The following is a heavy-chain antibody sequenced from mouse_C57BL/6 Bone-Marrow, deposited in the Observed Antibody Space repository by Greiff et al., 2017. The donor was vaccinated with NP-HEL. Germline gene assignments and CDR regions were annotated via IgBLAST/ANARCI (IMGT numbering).Heavy chain of an antibody. J-gene: IGHJ2*01. CDR3: ARYPLWAPYYCDY. Sequence: EVKVVESGGGLVQPGGSLSLSCAASGFTFTDYYMSWVRQPPGQALEWLGFIRNKANGYTTEYSASVQGRFTISRDNSQSILSLQMTALRAEDSATFYCARYPLWAPYYCDYWGQGTTLTVSS. V-gene: IGHV7-3*01. D-gene: IGHD6-1*01. CDR1: GFTFTDYY. CDR2: IRNKANGYTT.